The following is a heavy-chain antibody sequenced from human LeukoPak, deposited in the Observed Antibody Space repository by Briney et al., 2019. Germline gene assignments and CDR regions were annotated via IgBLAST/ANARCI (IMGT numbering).Heavy chain of an antibody. Sequence: GGSLRLSCAGSGFTFGGYGMHWFRQTPGKGLEWVAVIAYDGSRAFYADSVKGRFTISRDNSKNTMSAQMEDLRAEDTAVYYCTRYNNDHFDYWGQGTLVTVSS. CDR1: GFTFGGYG. CDR2: IAYDGSRA. D-gene: IGHD1-14*01. CDR3: TRYNNDHFDY. J-gene: IGHJ4*02. V-gene: IGHV3-33*01.